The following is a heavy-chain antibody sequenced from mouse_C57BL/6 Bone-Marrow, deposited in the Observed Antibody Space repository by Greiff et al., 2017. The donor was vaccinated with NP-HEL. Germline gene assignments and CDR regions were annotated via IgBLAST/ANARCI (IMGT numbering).Heavy chain of an antibody. CDR1: GYTFTSYW. J-gene: IGHJ4*01. Sequence: QVQLQQPGAELVKPGASVKMSCKASGYTFTSYWITWVKQRPGQGLEWLGDIYPGSGSTNYNEKFKGKATLTVDTSSSTAYMQLSSLTSEDSAVYYCARRRYYGPSYAMDYWGQGTSVTVSS. V-gene: IGHV1-55*01. CDR2: IYPGSGST. CDR3: ARRRYYGPSYAMDY. D-gene: IGHD1-1*01.